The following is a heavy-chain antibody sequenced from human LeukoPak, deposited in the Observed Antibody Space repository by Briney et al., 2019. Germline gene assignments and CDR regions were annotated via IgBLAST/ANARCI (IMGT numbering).Heavy chain of an antibody. J-gene: IGHJ4*02. Sequence: GGSLRLSCAASGFTFSSYWMHWVRQAPGKGLVWVSRVNPQGSETSYADSVRGRFTISRDNAKDALHPQMDNLRAEDTAVYYCARARWSSTGWFFGYWGQGTLVTVSS. CDR3: ARARWSSTGWFFGY. D-gene: IGHD6-19*01. CDR2: VNPQGSET. V-gene: IGHV3-74*01. CDR1: GFTFSSYW.